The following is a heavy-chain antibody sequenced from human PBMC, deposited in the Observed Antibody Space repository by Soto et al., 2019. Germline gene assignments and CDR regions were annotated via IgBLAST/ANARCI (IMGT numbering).Heavy chain of an antibody. CDR3: ARLGYCSGGSCYDDSAPLYGMDV. CDR2: INHSGNT. D-gene: IGHD2-15*01. V-gene: IGHV4-34*01. CDR1: GGSFSGYY. J-gene: IGHJ6*02. Sequence: SETLSLTCAVYGGSFSGYYWSWIRQPPGKGLEWIGEINHSGNTNYNPSLKSRVTISVDTSKNQFSLKLSSVTAADTAVYYCARLGYCSGGSCYDDSAPLYGMDVWGQGTTVTVSS.